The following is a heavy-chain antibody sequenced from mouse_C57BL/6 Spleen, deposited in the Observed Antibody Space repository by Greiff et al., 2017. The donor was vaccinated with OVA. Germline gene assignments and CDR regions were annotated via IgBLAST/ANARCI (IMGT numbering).Heavy chain of an antibody. V-gene: IGHV1-15*01. CDR2: IDPETGGT. Sequence: QVQLQQSGAELVRPGASVTLSCKASGYTFTDYEMHWVKQTPVHGLEWIGAIDPETGGTAYNQKFKGKAILTADKSSSTAYMELRSLTSEDSAVYYCTRGGSNSYFDYWGQGTTLTVSS. D-gene: IGHD2-5*01. J-gene: IGHJ2*01. CDR1: GYTFTDYE. CDR3: TRGGSNSYFDY.